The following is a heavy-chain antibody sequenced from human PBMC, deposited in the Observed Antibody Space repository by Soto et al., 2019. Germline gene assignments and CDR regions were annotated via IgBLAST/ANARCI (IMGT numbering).Heavy chain of an antibody. J-gene: IGHJ6*02. CDR3: AKKLWYSYGSGSYVYYFYGMDV. CDR2: ISGGDGNT. CDR1: GFTFSIYA. V-gene: IGHV3-23*01. D-gene: IGHD3-10*01. Sequence: GGSLRLSCIASGFTFSIYAMSWVRQAPGKGLEWVATISGGDGNTYYADSVKGRFTISRDNSKNALYLQMSSLRAEDTAFYYCAKKLWYSYGSGSYVYYFYGMDVWGQGTTVTVSS.